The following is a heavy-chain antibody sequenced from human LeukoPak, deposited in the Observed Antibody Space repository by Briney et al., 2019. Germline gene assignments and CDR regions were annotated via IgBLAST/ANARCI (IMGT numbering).Heavy chain of an antibody. D-gene: IGHD1-14*01. V-gene: IGHV3-48*04. CDR1: GFTFSSYS. Sequence: QAGGSLRLSRAASGFTFSSYSMNWVRQAPGKGLEWVSYISSSSSTIYYADSVKGRFTISRDNAKNSLYLQMNSLRAEDTAVYYCARDGTTKGEDYYYCYYMDVWGKGTTVTVSS. CDR2: ISSSSSTI. CDR3: ARDGTTKGEDYYYCYYMDV. J-gene: IGHJ6*03.